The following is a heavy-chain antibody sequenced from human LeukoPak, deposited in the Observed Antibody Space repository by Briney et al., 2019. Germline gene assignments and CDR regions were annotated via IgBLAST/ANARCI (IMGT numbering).Heavy chain of an antibody. J-gene: IGHJ6*03. CDR3: AKGGYDFWSGYPYYYYYMDV. CDR2: ISTSGTTT. V-gene: IGHV3-48*04. D-gene: IGHD3-3*01. Sequence: GGSLRLSCAASGFTFSTYSMNWVRQAPGKGLEWVSYISTSGTTTYYADSVKGRFTISRDSAKNSLYLQMNSLRAEDTAVYYCAKGGYDFWSGYPYYYYYMDVWGKGTTVTVSS. CDR1: GFTFSTYS.